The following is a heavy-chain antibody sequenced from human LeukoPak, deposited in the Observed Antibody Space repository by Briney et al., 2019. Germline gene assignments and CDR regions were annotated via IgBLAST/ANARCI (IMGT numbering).Heavy chain of an antibody. D-gene: IGHD1-1*01. J-gene: IGHJ5*02. CDR1: GFTFSNYG. V-gene: IGHV3-30*02. Sequence: SGGSLRLSCAASGFTFSNYGIHWVRQAPGKGLEWVAFTRYDGNNKYYADSVKGRFTISRDNSKNTLYLQMNSLRAEDTAVYYCAKDWATTGRRNWFDPWGLGTLVTVSS. CDR2: TRYDGNNK. CDR3: AKDWATTGRRNWFDP.